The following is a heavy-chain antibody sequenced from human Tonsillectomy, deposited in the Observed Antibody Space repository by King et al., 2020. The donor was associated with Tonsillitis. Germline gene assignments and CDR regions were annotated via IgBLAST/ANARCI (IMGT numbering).Heavy chain of an antibody. CDR2: MSGAGART. J-gene: IGHJ6*02. D-gene: IGHD3-3*01. V-gene: IGHV3-23*04. Sequence: VQLVESGGGLVQPGGSLRLSCAASGFTFSTYAMTLVRQAPGKGLEWGSVMSGAGARTYHADSVKGRFTISRDNSKNTLYLQMNSLRAADTAVYYCAKCPYDFWSGGLYYAMDVWGQGTTVTVSS. CDR3: AKCPYDFWSGGLYYAMDV. CDR1: GFTFSTYA.